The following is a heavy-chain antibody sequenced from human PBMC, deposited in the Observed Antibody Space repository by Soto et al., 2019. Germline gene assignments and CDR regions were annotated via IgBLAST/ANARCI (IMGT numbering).Heavy chain of an antibody. D-gene: IGHD2-21*01. CDR2: ISGSGGGT. CDR3: AKVVFGSRFDP. J-gene: IGHJ5*02. CDR1: GFTFSSYA. V-gene: IGHV3-23*01. Sequence: EMQLLESGGGLVLPGGSLRLSCAASGFTFSSYAMSWVRQAPGKGLEWVSTISGSGGGTYYADSVKGRFTISRDNSKSTLYLQMNSLRAEDTAVYYCAKVVFGSRFDPWGQGTLVTVSS.